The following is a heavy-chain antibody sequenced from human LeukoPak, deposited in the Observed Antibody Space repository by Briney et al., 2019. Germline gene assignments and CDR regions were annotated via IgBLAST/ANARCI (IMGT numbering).Heavy chain of an antibody. CDR2: IYYSGST. CDR3: ARQGYYYGSGRYDYYYYYGMDV. V-gene: IGHV4-59*08. J-gene: IGHJ6*02. Sequence: SETLSLTCTVSGGSLSSYYWSWIRQPPGKGLEWIGYIYYSGSTNYNPSLKSRVTISVDTSKNQFSLKLSSVTAADTAVYYCARQGYYYGSGRYDYYYYYGMDVWGQGTTVTVSS. CDR1: GGSLSSYY. D-gene: IGHD3-10*01.